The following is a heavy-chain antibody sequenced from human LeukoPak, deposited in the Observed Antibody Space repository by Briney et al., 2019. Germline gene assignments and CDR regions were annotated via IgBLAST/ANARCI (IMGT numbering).Heavy chain of an antibody. V-gene: IGHV1-46*01. J-gene: IGHJ4*02. CDR2: INPSGGST. CDR3: ARDLPYYCTNGVCYPGYLDY. Sequence: ASVKVSCKASGYTFTSYYMHWVRQAPGQGLEWMGIINPSGGSTSYAQKFQGRVTMTRDMSTSTVYMELSSLRSEDTAVYYCARDLPYYCTNGVCYPGYLDYWGQGTLVTVSS. CDR1: GYTFTSYY. D-gene: IGHD2-8*01.